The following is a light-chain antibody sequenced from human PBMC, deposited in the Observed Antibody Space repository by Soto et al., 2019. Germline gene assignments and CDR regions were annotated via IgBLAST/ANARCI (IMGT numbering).Light chain of an antibody. J-gene: IGKJ4*01. V-gene: IGKV4-1*01. CDR2: WAS. CDR3: QQYFDVPFT. CDR1: RRGSYKSNNKNH. Sequence: DILMTQSPDSLAVSLGETATMNCDCRRRGSYKSNNKNHVAGYQQKPGQHHQLSSDWASTRESGVPERVSGSGAGTDCTLTISSLEAEDGAFYGGQQYFDVPFTFGGGTKVDIK.